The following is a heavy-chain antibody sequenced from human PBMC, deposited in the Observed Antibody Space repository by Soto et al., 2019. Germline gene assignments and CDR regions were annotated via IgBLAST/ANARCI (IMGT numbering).Heavy chain of an antibody. Sequence: QITLKESGPTLVKPTQTLTLTCTFSGFSLSTSGVGVGWIRQPPGKALEWLALIYWDDDKRYSPSLKSRLTITNDTSKNQVVLTMTNMDPVDTATYYCAHSRGTAARDTYNWFDPWGQGTLVTVSS. J-gene: IGHJ5*02. CDR2: IYWDDDK. CDR3: AHSRGTAARDTYNWFDP. CDR1: GFSLSTSGVG. V-gene: IGHV2-5*02. D-gene: IGHD6-6*01.